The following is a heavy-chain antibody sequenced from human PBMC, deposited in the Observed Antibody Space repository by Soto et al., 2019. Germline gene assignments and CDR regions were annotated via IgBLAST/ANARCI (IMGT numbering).Heavy chain of an antibody. D-gene: IGHD2-21*02. V-gene: IGHV3-33*01. J-gene: IGHJ3*02. CDR2: IWYDGSNK. Sequence: GGSLRLSCAASGFTFSSYGMHWVRQAPGKGLEWVAVIWYDGSNKYYADSVKGRFTISRDNSKNTLYLQMNSLRAEDTAVYYCARSRGVTAIASDAFDIWGQGTMVTVSS. CDR1: GFTFSSYG. CDR3: ARSRGVTAIASDAFDI.